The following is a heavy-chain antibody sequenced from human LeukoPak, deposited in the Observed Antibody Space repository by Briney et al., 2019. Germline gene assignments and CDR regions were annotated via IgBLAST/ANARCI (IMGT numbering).Heavy chain of an antibody. CDR3: ARDSYYYGSGSYYIDY. CDR1: GFTFSSYA. J-gene: IGHJ4*02. D-gene: IGHD3-10*01. Sequence: PGGSLRLSCAASGFTFSSYAMSWVRQAPGKGLEWIGSIYHSGSTYYNPSLKSRVTISVDTSKNQFSLKLSSVTAADTAVYYCARDSYYYGSGSYYIDYWGQGTLVTVSS. V-gene: IGHV4-38-2*02. CDR2: IYHSGST.